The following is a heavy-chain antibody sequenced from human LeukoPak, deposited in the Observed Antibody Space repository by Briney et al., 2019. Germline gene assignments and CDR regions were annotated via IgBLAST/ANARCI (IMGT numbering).Heavy chain of an antibody. J-gene: IGHJ4*02. CDR1: GFTFSSYG. Sequence: GRSLRLSCAASGFTFSSYGMHWVRQAPGKGLEWVSYISSSGSTIYYADSVKGRFTISRDNAKNSLYLQMNSLRAEDTAVYYCARSYDSSGYSYYFDYWGQGTLVTVSS. CDR2: ISSSGSTI. CDR3: ARSYDSSGYSYYFDY. D-gene: IGHD3-22*01. V-gene: IGHV3-48*04.